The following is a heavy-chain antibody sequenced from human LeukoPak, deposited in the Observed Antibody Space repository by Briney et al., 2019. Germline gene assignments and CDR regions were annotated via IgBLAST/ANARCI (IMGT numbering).Heavy chain of an antibody. CDR2: INHSGST. CDR1: GGSFSGYY. V-gene: IGHV4-34*01. D-gene: IGHD6-19*01. J-gene: IGHJ2*01. Sequence: SETLSLTCAVYGGSFSGYYWSWIRQPPGKGLEWIGEINHSGSTNYNPSLKSRVTISVDTSKNQFSLKLSSVTAADTAVYYCARRRKAGYSSGWYPRVWYFDLWGRGTLVTVSS. CDR3: ARRRKAGYSSGWYPRVWYFDL.